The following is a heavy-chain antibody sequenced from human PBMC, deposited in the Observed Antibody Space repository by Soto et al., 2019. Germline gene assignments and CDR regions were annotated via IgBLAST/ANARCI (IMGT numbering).Heavy chain of an antibody. D-gene: IGHD3-3*01. CDR3: ASPRQGNYDFLSGYYALDY. CDR2: FYHGGTSST. J-gene: IGHJ4*02. CDR1: GGSFSSSSHY. Sequence: NPSETLSLTCTVSGGSFSSSSHYWGWIRQPPGKGLEWIGSFYHGGTSSTYYNTSLKSRVTISVDTPKRQFYLNLRSVTAADTAVYYCASPRQGNYDFLSGYYALDYWSQGTLVTVSS. V-gene: IGHV4-39*01.